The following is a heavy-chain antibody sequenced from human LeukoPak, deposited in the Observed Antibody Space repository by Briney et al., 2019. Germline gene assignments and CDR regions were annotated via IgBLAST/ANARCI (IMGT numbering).Heavy chain of an antibody. CDR3: ARGDSATLNYYYYYYMDV. D-gene: IGHD5-18*01. V-gene: IGHV4-4*07. CDR2: IYTSGST. J-gene: IGHJ6*03. CDR1: GGSITSYY. Sequence: PSETLSLTCTVSGGSITSYYWSWIRQPAGKGLEWIGRIYTSGSTNYNPSPKSRVTISVDTSKNQFSLKLSSVTAADTAVYYCARGDSATLNYYYYYYMDVWGKGTTVTISS.